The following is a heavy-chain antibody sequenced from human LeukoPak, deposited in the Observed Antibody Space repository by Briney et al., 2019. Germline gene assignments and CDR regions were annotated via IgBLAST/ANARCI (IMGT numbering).Heavy chain of an antibody. CDR1: GFTFSNYE. CDR2: ISRGGDTI. Sequence: PSGGSLRLSCAASGFTFSNYEMHWVRQAPGEGLEWLSYISRGGDTIYYADSVKGRFTISSDSANNSLYLQMNNLRAEDTAVYYCARGRLQRLTYFFDSWGQGTLVTVSS. V-gene: IGHV3-48*03. CDR3: ARGRLQRLTYFFDS. J-gene: IGHJ4*02. D-gene: IGHD4-11*01.